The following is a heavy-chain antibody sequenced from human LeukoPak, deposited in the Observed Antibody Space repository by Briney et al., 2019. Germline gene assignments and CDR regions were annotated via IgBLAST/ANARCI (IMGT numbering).Heavy chain of an antibody. CDR2: IIPIFGTA. V-gene: IGHV1-69*06. Sequence: SVKVSCKASGYTFTSYYMHWVRQAPGQGLEWMGGIIPIFGTANYAQKFQGRVTITADKSTSTAYMELSSLRSEDTAVYYCARGRPTTSIAAAGVNWFDPWGQGTLVTVSS. CDR3: ARGRPTTSIAAAGVNWFDP. J-gene: IGHJ5*02. D-gene: IGHD6-13*01. CDR1: GYTFTSYY.